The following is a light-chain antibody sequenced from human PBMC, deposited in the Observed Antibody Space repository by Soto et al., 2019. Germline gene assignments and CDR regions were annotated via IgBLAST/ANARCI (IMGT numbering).Light chain of an antibody. CDR2: EVS. CDR1: SSDVGGYNY. Sequence: SITICCTGTSSDVGGYNYVSWYQQHPGKAPKLMIYEVSNRPSGVSNRFSGSKSGNTASLTISGPQAEDEADYYCSSYTSSSTYVLGNGTKVTV. V-gene: IGLV2-14*01. CDR3: SSYTSSSTYV. J-gene: IGLJ1*01.